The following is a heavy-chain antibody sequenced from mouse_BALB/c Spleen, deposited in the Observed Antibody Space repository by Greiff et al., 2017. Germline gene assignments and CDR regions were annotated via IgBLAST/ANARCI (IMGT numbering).Heavy chain of an antibody. J-gene: IGHJ3*01. CDR2: IDPETGGT. D-gene: IGHD2-4*01. CDR3: TRSRENMITTWFAY. Sequence: QVQLKESGAELVRPGASVTLSCKASGYTFTDYEMHWVKQTPVHGLEWIGAIDPETGGTAYNQKFKGKATLTADKSSSTAYMELRSLTSEDSAVYYCTRSRENMITTWFAYWGQGTLVTVSA. CDR1: GYTFTDYE. V-gene: IGHV1-15*01.